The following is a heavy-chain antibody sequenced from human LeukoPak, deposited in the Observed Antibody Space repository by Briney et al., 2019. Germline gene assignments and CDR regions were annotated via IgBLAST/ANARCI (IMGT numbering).Heavy chain of an antibody. CDR1: GGSISSYL. CDR2: IHTSGTT. D-gene: IGHD5/OR15-5a*01. J-gene: IGHJ4*02. V-gene: IGHV4-4*07. Sequence: PSETLSLTCPVSGGSISSYLWSWIRQSAGKRLEWLGRIHTSGTTTYSPSLQSRLTMSVDTSKSQVSLRLTSVTAADTAVYYCATEQVSASAWGFDYWGQGSLVTVSS. CDR3: ATEQVSASAWGFDY.